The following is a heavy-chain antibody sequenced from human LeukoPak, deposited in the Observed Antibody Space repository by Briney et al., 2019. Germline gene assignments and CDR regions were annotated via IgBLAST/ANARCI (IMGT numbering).Heavy chain of an antibody. CDR1: GGSFSGYY. CDR3: ARGSDIRGLRVPAVLRASDI. Sequence: SETLSLTCAVYGGSFSGYYWSWIRQPPGKGLEWIGEINHSGSTNYNPSLKSRVTISVDTSKNQFSLKLSSVTAADTAVYYCARGSDIRGLRVPAVLRASDIWGQGTMVTVSS. J-gene: IGHJ3*02. D-gene: IGHD2-2*01. CDR2: INHSGST. V-gene: IGHV4-34*01.